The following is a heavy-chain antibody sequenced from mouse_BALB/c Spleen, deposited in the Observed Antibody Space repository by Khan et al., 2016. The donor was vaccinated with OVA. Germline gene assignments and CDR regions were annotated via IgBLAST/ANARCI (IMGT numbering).Heavy chain of an antibody. D-gene: IGHD2-14*01. CDR1: GFTFSSYV. Sequence: EVKLVESGGDLVKPGGSLKLSCAVSGFTFSSYVMSWVRQTPEKRLEWVASISSGGTPAYPDSLTGRFTISRDNARNIMYLQMSSLRSEDTAMYYCVREAYRYDEYYFDYWGQGTTLTVSS. CDR3: VREAYRYDEYYFDY. CDR2: ISSGGTP. J-gene: IGHJ2*01. V-gene: IGHV5-6-5*01.